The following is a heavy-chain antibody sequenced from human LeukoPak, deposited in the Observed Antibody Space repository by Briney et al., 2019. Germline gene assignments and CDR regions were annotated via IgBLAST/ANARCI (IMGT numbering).Heavy chain of an antibody. J-gene: IGHJ5*02. CDR3: AKGGVYSGYAFDP. V-gene: IGHV3-23*01. CDR1: GITFSSYA. Sequence: GGSLRLSCAVSGITFSSYAMSWVRQAPGKGLAWVSAISSSGDVTKYADSAKSRFIISRDNSKNTVYLQMNSLRAEDTAVYYCAKGGVYSGYAFDPWGQGTLVTVSS. CDR2: ISSSGDVT. D-gene: IGHD5-12*01.